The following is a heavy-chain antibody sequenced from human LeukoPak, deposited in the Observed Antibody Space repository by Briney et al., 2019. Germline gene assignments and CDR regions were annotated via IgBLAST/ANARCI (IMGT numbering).Heavy chain of an antibody. V-gene: IGHV3-11*01. CDR3: ARERVTTSSFRFDP. CDR1: GFTFSDYY. J-gene: IGHJ5*02. D-gene: IGHD4-17*01. CDR2: ISSSGSTI. Sequence: GGSLRLSCAASGFTFSDYYMSWVRQAPGKGLEWGSYISSSGSTIYYADSVKGRFTISRDNAKNSLYLQMNSLRAEDTAVYYCARERVTTSSFRFDPWGQGTLVTVSS.